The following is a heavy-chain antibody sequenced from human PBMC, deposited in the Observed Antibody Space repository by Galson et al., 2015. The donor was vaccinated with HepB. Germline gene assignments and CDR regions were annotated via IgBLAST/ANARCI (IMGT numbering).Heavy chain of an antibody. V-gene: IGHV3-23*01. CDR1: GFTFSTYP. CDR3: ARDAYGDYRGFDS. J-gene: IGHJ4*02. Sequence: SLRLSCAASGFTFSTYPMSWVRQAPGKGLEWVSSISGRAGISNYADSVNGRFTISRDNSKNTLYLQLNSLTVEDTAQYYCARDAYGDYRGFDSWGQGTLVTVSS. D-gene: IGHD4-17*01. CDR2: ISGRAGIS.